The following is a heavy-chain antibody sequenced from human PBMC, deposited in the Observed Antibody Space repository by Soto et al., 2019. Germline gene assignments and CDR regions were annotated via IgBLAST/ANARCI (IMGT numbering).Heavy chain of an antibody. V-gene: IGHV3-9*01. CDR1: GFTFDDYA. CDR2: ITWNTHKI. D-gene: IGHD3-10*01. Sequence: EVQLVESGGGLVQPGRSLRLSCAASGFTFDDYAMHWVRQAPGKGLEWVSGITWNTHKIAYADSVEGRFTISRDNAKNSLYLQMNSLRAEDTALYYCAKDRVRGRFGEASCDAWGQGTLVTVSS. CDR3: AKDRVRGRFGEASCDA. J-gene: IGHJ3*01.